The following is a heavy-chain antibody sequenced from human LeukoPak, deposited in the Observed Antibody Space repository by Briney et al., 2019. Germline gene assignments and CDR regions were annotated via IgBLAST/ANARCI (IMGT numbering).Heavy chain of an antibody. CDR1: GFTFSSSG. V-gene: IGHV3-30*18. Sequence: PGRSLRLSCAASGFTFSSSGMHWVRQAPGKGLEWLAVISNDGSNKYYADSVKGRFTISRDNPNNTLYLEMTSLRAEDTAVYYCAKRGGSYFDYWGQGTLVTVSS. J-gene: IGHJ4*02. CDR3: AKRGGSYFDY. CDR2: ISNDGSNK. D-gene: IGHD1-26*01.